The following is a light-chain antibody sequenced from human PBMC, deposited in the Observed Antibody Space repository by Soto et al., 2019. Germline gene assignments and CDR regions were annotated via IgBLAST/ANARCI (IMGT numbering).Light chain of an antibody. CDR2: DDS. J-gene: IGLJ2*01. CDR3: QVWHSSRGV. V-gene: IGLV3-21*02. Sequence: YELTQTPSVSVAPGQTARITCGGDNIGANSVHWYQQKPGQAPILVVYDDSDRPSGIPERFSGSNSGNTAALTITRVEGGDEADYYCQVWHSSRGVFGGGTKLTVL. CDR1: NIGANS.